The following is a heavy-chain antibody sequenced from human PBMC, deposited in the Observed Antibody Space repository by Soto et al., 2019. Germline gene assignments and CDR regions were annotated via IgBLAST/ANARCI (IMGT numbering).Heavy chain of an antibody. V-gene: IGHV4-31*03. CDR3: ARTFYYGSGTSDY. J-gene: IGHJ4*02. D-gene: IGHD3-10*01. CDR2: IYYSGSA. Sequence: PSETLSLTCTVSGGSISSGDSYWTWIRQHPGTGLEWIGYIYYSGSAYYNQSLKSRVTISVDTSRSQFSLKLSSVTAADTAVYYCARTFYYGSGTSDYWGQGTLVTVSS. CDR1: GGSISSGDSY.